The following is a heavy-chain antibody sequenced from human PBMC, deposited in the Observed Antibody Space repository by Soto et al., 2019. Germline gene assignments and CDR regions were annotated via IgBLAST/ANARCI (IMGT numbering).Heavy chain of an antibody. D-gene: IGHD3-22*01. Sequence: QVQLVQSGAEVKKPRSSVKVSCKASGGTFSSYAISWVRQAPGQGLEWMGGIIPIFGTADYAQKFQGRVTITADESTSTGNMELSSLRSEDTAVYYCASHYDSSGYYNRGLDYWGQGTLVTVSS. J-gene: IGHJ4*02. CDR1: GGTFSSYA. CDR3: ASHYDSSGYYNRGLDY. CDR2: IIPIFGTA. V-gene: IGHV1-69*12.